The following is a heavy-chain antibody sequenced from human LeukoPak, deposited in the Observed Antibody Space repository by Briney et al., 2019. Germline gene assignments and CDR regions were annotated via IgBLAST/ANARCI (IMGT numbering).Heavy chain of an antibody. D-gene: IGHD2-2*01. CDR1: GGTFSSYA. Sequence: ASVKVSCKASGGTFSSYAISWVRQAPGQGLEWMGGIIPIFGTANYAQKFQGRVTITTDESTSTAYMELSSLRSEDTAVYYCARDSIPAAVPREYYYYYYMDVRGKGTTVSVSS. CDR3: ARDSIPAAVPREYYYYYYMDV. V-gene: IGHV1-69*05. J-gene: IGHJ6*03. CDR2: IIPIFGTA.